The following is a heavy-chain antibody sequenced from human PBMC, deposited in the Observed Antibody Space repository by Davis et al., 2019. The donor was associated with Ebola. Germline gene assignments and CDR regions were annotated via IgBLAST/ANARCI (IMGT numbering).Heavy chain of an antibody. D-gene: IGHD1-1*01. J-gene: IGHJ4*02. CDR2: ISGSGGST. Sequence: PSGSLTLTCAASGFTFSSSAIRWVRQAPGTGLEWVSAISGSGGSTYYADSVKGRFTISRDNSKNTLYLQMNSLRAEDTAVYYWAKDYNWNDWGPDYWGQGTLVTVSS. V-gene: IGHV3-23*01. CDR1: GFTFSSSA. CDR3: AKDYNWNDWGPDY.